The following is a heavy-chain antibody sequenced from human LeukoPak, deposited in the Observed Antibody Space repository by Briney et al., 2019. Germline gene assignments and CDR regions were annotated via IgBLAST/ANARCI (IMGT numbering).Heavy chain of an antibody. V-gene: IGHV1-69*05. CDR3: ARGRYCSADICTGGDSFDI. J-gene: IGHJ3*02. D-gene: IGHD2-15*01. Sequence: SVKVSCKASGGTFSSYAISWVRQAPGQGLEWMGGIIPIFGTANYAQKFQGRVTITTDESTSTAYMELSSLRSEDTAVYYCARGRYCSADICTGGDSFDIWGQGTMVSVST. CDR2: IIPIFGTA. CDR1: GGTFSSYA.